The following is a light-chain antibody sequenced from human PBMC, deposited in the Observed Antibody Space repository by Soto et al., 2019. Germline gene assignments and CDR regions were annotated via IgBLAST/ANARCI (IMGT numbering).Light chain of an antibody. CDR3: HQTYSPPDT. CDR1: QSIDTH. Sequence: DIXXTQSPSSLSASVGDRVTITCRASQSIDTHLNWYQQHPGKAPNALIYEASNLQSGVPSRFSGSGSGTDFTLTISGLQPDDSATYYCHQTYSPPDTFGQGTKVEIK. J-gene: IGKJ1*01. CDR2: EAS. V-gene: IGKV1-39*01.